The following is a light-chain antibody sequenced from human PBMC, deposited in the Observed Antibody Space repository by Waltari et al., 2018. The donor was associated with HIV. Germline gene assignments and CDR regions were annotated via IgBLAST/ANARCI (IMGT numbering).Light chain of an antibody. CDR3: ATWDDNLGGRV. CDR1: STNIGINY. J-gene: IGLJ3*02. CDR2: RNG. Sequence: QSVLTQPPSASGTPGQRLTISCSGSSTNIGINYVYWYQHFPGTAPKLLMDRNGQRPSGVPARFSGSKSGTSASLAISGLRAEDEADYYCATWDDNLGGRVFGGGTKLTVL. V-gene: IGLV1-47*01.